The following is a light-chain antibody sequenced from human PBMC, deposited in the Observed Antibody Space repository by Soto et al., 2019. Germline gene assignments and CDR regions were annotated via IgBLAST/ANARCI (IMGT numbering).Light chain of an antibody. V-gene: IGKV1-8*01. CDR3: QQYYDYPRT. J-gene: IGKJ1*01. CDR1: QHIGTY. Sequence: AIRMTQSPSSFSASTGDRVTITCRASQHIGTYLAWYQQKPGKAPNLLNYAASTLQSGVPSRFSGSGSGTDFTLTISCLQAEDFATYYCQQYYDYPRTFGQGTKVEIK. CDR2: AAS.